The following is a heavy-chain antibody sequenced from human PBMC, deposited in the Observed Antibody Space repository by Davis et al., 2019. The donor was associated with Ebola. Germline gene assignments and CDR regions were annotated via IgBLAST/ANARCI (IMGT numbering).Heavy chain of an antibody. Sequence: SETLSLTCTVSGGSISSGGYYWSWIRQHPGKGLEWIGYIYYSGSTYYNPSLKSRVTISVDTSKNQFSLKLSSVTAADTAVYYCARGAIQQGQYYFDYWGQGTLVTVSS. D-gene: IGHD2-2*02. J-gene: IGHJ4*02. CDR3: ARGAIQQGQYYFDY. V-gene: IGHV4-31*03. CDR1: GGSISSGGYY. CDR2: IYYSGST.